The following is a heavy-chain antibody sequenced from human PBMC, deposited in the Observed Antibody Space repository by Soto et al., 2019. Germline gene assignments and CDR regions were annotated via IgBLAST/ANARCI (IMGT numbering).Heavy chain of an antibody. J-gene: IGHJ4*02. V-gene: IGHV4-34*01. CDR3: ARDCCSYYSDGSGLDF. CDR1: GGSFSGYY. D-gene: IGHD3-22*01. CDR2: INHSGST. Sequence: SETLSLTCAVYGGSFSGYYWSWIRQPPGKGLEWIGEINHSGSTNYNPSLKSRVTISVDTSKNQFSLKLTSATAADTAVYYCARDCCSYYSDGSGLDFWGQVNLVTVSS.